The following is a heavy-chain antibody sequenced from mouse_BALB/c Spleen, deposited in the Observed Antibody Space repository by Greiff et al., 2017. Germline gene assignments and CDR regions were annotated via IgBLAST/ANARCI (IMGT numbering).Heavy chain of an antibody. CDR3: ARQLTGIAWFAY. J-gene: IGHJ3*01. V-gene: IGHV5-6*01. D-gene: IGHD4-1*01. CDR2: ISSGGSYT. CDR1: GFTFSSYG. Sequence: EVKLMESGGDLVKPGGSLKLSCAASGFTFSSYGMSWVRQTPDKRLEWVATISSGGSYTYYPDSVKGRFTISRDNAKNTLYLQMSSLKSEDTAMYYCARQLTGIAWFAYWGQGTLVTVSA.